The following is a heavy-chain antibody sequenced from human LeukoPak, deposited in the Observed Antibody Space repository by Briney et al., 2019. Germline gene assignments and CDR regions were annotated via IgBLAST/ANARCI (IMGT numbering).Heavy chain of an antibody. D-gene: IGHD3-10*01. CDR2: IWYDGSNK. CDR3: ARESSLTGAYFDC. V-gene: IGHV3-33*01. CDR1: GFTLSNYG. J-gene: IGHJ4*02. Sequence: GGSLRLSRAPSGFTLSNYGMHWVRQAPGKGLEGGAVIWYDGSNKQYVDSVKGRVTIARDNSKNTLYLQMNSLRAEDTAVYYCARESSLTGAYFDCWGQGTLVTVSS.